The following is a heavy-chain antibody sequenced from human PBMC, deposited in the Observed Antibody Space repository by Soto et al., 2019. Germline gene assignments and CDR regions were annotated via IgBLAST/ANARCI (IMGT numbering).Heavy chain of an antibody. CDR1: GITFTTYA. V-gene: IGHV3-23*01. J-gene: IGHJ6*02. D-gene: IGHD2-8*01. CDR3: AADYLSLNSLNGHYYSFGMDV. Sequence: WSLRLSCAASGITFTTYAMTWVRQAPGKGLEWVSTVAANVSNRHYADFAKGRFTISRDNSKNTLSLQMKSLTVEDTAVYYCAADYLSLNSLNGHYYSFGMDVWGHGTAVTVYS. CDR2: VAANVSNR.